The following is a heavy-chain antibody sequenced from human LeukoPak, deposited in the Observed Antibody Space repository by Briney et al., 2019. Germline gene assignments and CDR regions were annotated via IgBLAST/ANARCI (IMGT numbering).Heavy chain of an antibody. J-gene: IGHJ4*02. D-gene: IGHD6-13*01. CDR3: LAAAGTIG. CDR2: INNDGSTT. CDR1: GFTFSSYW. V-gene: IGHV3-74*01. Sequence: GGSLRLSCAASGFTFSSYWMHWVRQAPGKGLVWVSRINNDGSTTSYADSVRGRFTISRDNTKNTLYLQMNSLRAEDTAVYFCLAAAGTIGWGQGTLVTVSS.